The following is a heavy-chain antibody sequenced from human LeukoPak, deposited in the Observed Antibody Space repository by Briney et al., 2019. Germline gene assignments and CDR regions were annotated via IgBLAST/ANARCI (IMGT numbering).Heavy chain of an antibody. CDR2: IDYSGNT. CDR1: GGSISGYY. D-gene: IGHD3-22*01. CDR3: ARASAYGSGGYYLHAFDI. V-gene: IGHV4-59*01. Sequence: SETLFLTCTVSGGSISGYYWSWIRQPPGKGLEWIGYIDYSGNTNYNPSLKSRVTISVDTSKNQFSLKLSSVTAADTAVYYCARASAYGSGGYYLHAFDIWGQGTVVTVSS. J-gene: IGHJ3*02.